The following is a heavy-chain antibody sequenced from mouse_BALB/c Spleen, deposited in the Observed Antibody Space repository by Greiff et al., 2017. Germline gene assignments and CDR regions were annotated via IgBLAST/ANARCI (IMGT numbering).Heavy chain of an antibody. CDR2: INPSTGYT. CDR1: GYTFTSYW. J-gene: IGHJ3*01. D-gene: IGHD3-1*01. Sequence: VQLQQSGAELAKPGASVKMSCKASGYTFTSYWMHWVKQRPGQGLEWIGYINPSTGYTEYNQKFKDKATLTADKSSSTAYMQLSSLTSEDSAVYYCARRGSGPFAYWGQGTLVTVSA. V-gene: IGHV1-7*01. CDR3: ARRGSGPFAY.